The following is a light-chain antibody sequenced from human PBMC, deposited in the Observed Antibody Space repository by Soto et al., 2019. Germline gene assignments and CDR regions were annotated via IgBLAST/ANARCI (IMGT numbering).Light chain of an antibody. CDR2: GAS. Sequence: EIVLTQSPVTLSLSPGERASLSCGASQSLSSNFLAWYQQKPGQAPRLLIYGASSRATGIPDRFSGTGSETDFTLTINRLEPEDFAVYYCQQYENSPITFGQGTRLEIK. CDR3: QQYENSPIT. J-gene: IGKJ5*01. V-gene: IGKV3-20*01. CDR1: QSLSSNF.